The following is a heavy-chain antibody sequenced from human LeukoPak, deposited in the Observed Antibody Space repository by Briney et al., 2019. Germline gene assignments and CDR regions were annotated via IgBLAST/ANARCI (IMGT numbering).Heavy chain of an antibody. J-gene: IGHJ4*02. D-gene: IGHD6-19*01. Sequence: ASVKVSCKPSGYTFTDYYMHWVRQAPGQGLEWMGWINPNGGGTNYAQSFQGRVTMTRDTSIGTAYMELSSLISDDTAIYYCARENNSGWYRKAAFDYWGQGTLVTVTS. V-gene: IGHV1-2*02. CDR2: INPNGGGT. CDR1: GYTFTDYY. CDR3: ARENNSGWYRKAAFDY.